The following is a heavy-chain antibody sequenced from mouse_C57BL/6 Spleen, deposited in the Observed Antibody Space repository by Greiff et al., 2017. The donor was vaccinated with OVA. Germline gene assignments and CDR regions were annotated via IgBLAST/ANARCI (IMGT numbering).Heavy chain of an antibody. CDR2: IDPTDSNT. V-gene: IGHV1-50*01. D-gene: IGHD2-5*01. J-gene: IGHJ3*01. CDR3: ASAMDSNPGGSAY. CDR1: GYTFTSYW. Sequence: VQLQQPGAELVKPGASVKLSCKASGYTFTSYWMQWVKQRPGQGLEWIGEIDPTDSNTKYNQKFKGKATLTVDTSSSTAYMQLSSLTFEDSAVYYCASAMDSNPGGSAYWGQGTLVTVSA.